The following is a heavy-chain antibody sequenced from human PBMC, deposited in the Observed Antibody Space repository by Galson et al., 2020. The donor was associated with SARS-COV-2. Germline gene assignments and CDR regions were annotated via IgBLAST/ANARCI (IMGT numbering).Heavy chain of an antibody. CDR1: GFIFSDYA. CDR2: LSSNGGTS. D-gene: IGHD2-2*01. V-gene: IGHV3-64D*09. Sequence: GGSLRLSCSASGFIFSDYAMHWVRQAPGKGLEYVSDLSSNGGTSFYADSVNGRFTMSRDNSNNMFYLQMTGLRVEDTALYYCLAYSSTRQSYWGQGTLVTVSS. J-gene: IGHJ4*02. CDR3: LAYSSTRQSY.